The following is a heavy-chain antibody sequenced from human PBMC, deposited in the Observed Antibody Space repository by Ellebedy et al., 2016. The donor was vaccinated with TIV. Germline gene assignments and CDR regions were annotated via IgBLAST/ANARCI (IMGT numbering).Heavy chain of an antibody. CDR2: INTHGSTA. J-gene: IGHJ4*02. Sequence: GGSLRLSCVASGFTLSGYYMHWVRQAPGKGLVWVARINTHGSTASYADSVEGRITISRDNARKTLYLQVDRLRAEDTAVYYCARESVRYFDWDYWGQGTLVTVSS. CDR1: GFTLSGYY. D-gene: IGHD3-9*01. CDR3: ARESVRYFDWDY. V-gene: IGHV3-74*01.